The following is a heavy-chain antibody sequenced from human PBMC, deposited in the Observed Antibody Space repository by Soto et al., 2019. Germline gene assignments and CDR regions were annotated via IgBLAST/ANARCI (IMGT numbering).Heavy chain of an antibody. Sequence: SVKVSCKASGGSFCSYPINWVRQAPAQGLEWRGGIIPIFCTTHFAQKFQGRLTMTANESTRTTYMELSSLKSKETAVYYCAHRHVMEVDQYGNWFDPWGQGTLVTV. V-gene: IGHV1-69*13. CDR3: AHRHVMEVDQYGNWFDP. CDR1: GGSFCSYP. J-gene: IGHJ5*02. D-gene: IGHD2-15*01. CDR2: IIPIFCTT.